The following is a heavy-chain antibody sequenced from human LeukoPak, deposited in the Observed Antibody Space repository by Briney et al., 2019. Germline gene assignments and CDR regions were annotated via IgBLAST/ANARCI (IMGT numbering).Heavy chain of an antibody. CDR2: ISCSGGST. V-gene: IGHV3-23*01. Sequence: GGSLRLSCAPCGFTFSSYAMRGVRPSPAKGLEWVSSISCSGGSTYYGDSVKGRFTISRDNSKNTLYLQMNSLRAEDTAVYYCAKGGRITIFGVVIGTFDYWGQGTLVTVSS. D-gene: IGHD3-3*01. CDR1: GFTFSSYA. J-gene: IGHJ4*02. CDR3: AKGGRITIFGVVIGTFDY.